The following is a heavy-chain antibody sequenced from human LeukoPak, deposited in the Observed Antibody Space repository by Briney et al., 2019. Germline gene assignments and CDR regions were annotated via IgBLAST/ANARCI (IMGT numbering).Heavy chain of an antibody. D-gene: IGHD6-13*01. Sequence: SVKVSCKASGGTFSSYAISWVRQAPGQGLEWMGRIIPIPGIANYAQKFQGRVTITADKSTSTAYMELSSLRSEDTAVYYCARGGIAAAGTFFYYWGQGTLVTVSS. CDR3: ARGGIAAAGTFFYY. CDR2: IIPIPGIA. J-gene: IGHJ4*02. V-gene: IGHV1-69*04. CDR1: GGTFSSYA.